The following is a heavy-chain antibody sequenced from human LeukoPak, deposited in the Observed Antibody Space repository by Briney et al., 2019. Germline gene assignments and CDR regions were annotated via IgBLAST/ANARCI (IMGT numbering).Heavy chain of an antibody. CDR2: IYHTGAT. CDR1: GGSISSGRYY. Sequence: PSQTLSLTCTVSGGSISSGRYYWSWIRQPPGQGLEWIGYIYHTGATNYNPSLKSRVTISLDRSKNQFSLRLSSVTAADTALYYCASPLEDYGDYVGAFNIWGQGTMVTVS. V-gene: IGHV4-30-2*01. D-gene: IGHD4-17*01. CDR3: ASPLEDYGDYVGAFNI. J-gene: IGHJ3*02.